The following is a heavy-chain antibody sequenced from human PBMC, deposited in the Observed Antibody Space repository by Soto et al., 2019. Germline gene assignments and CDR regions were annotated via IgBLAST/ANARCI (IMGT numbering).Heavy chain of an antibody. J-gene: IGHJ5*02. CDR3: ARDHLSFIYRPRTGRFDP. CDR1: GGSISSSSYY. V-gene: IGHV4-39*07. D-gene: IGHD1-1*01. Sequence: TVSGGSISSSSYYWGWIRQPPGKGLEWIGSIYHSGSTYYNPSLKSRVTISVDTSKNQFSLKLSSVTAADTAVYYCARDHLSFIYRPRTGRFDPWGQGTLVTVSS. CDR2: IYHSGST.